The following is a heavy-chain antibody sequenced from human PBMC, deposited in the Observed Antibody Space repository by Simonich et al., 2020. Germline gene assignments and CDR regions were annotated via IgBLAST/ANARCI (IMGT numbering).Heavy chain of an antibody. D-gene: IGHD6-19*01. Sequence: QVQLQESGPGLVKPSETLSLTCTVSGGSISSYYWSWIRQPPGKGLEWIGYIYYSGSTNYNPTRKRRVTISVDTSKNQFSLKLSSVTAADTAVYYCARGISSGWYWYFDLWGRGTLVTVSS. V-gene: IGHV4-59*01. CDR2: IYYSGST. J-gene: IGHJ2*01. CDR1: GGSISSYY. CDR3: ARGISSGWYWYFDL.